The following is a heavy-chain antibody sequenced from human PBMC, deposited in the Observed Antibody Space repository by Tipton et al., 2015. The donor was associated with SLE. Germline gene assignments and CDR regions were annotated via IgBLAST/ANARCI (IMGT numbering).Heavy chain of an antibody. J-gene: IGHJ3*02. V-gene: IGHV4-59*02. D-gene: IGHD5-24*01. Sequence: TLSLTCTVSGISVHSYYWSWIRQPPGKGLEWIANIYYSGGTNYNPSLQSRVTISLDTSKNQFSLKLSSVTAADTAVYYCAREGLRSYEIWGQGTMVTVSS. CDR1: GISVHSYY. CDR2: IYYSGGT. CDR3: AREGLRSYEI.